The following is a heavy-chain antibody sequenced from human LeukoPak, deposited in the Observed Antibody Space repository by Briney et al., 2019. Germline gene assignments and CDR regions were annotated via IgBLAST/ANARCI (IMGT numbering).Heavy chain of an antibody. CDR3: ARDLFRDFDY. Sequence: MTGGSLRLSCAASGFTFSSYSMNWVRQAPGKGLEWVSSISSSSSYKYYADSVKGRFTISRDNAKNSLYLQMNSLRAEDTAVYYCARDLFRDFDYWGQGTLVTVSS. CDR2: ISSSSSYK. CDR1: GFTFSSYS. V-gene: IGHV3-21*01. J-gene: IGHJ4*02. D-gene: IGHD3-10*01.